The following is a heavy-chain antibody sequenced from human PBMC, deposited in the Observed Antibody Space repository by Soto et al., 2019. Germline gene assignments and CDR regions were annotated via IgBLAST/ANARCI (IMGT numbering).Heavy chain of an antibody. D-gene: IGHD3-3*01. CDR2: IVVGSGNT. CDR3: AAAYDFWSGIQRGYYYYGMDV. J-gene: IGHJ6*02. CDR1: GFTLTSSA. V-gene: IGHV1-58*01. Sequence: SVKVSCKASGFTLTSSAVQWVRQARGQRLEWIGWIVVGSGNTNYAQKFQERVTITRDMSTSTAYMELSSLRSEDTAVYYCAAAYDFWSGIQRGYYYYGMDVWGQGTTVTVSS.